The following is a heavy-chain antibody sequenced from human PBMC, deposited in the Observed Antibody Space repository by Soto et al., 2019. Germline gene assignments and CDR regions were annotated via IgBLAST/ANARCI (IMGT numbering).Heavy chain of an antibody. Sequence: QEQLVESGGGWVKPGGSLRLSCAASGFTFSDYYIAWIRQAPGKGLEWISYISSTGIYKRYADSVKGRFTIARDNANNSLVLQMNSLRADDTAVYYCVRDLYGSGTSLRGWCDPWGQGTLVTVSS. V-gene: IGHV3-11*06. CDR3: VRDLYGSGTSLRGWCDP. J-gene: IGHJ5*02. D-gene: IGHD3-10*01. CDR1: GFTFSDYY. CDR2: ISSTGIYK.